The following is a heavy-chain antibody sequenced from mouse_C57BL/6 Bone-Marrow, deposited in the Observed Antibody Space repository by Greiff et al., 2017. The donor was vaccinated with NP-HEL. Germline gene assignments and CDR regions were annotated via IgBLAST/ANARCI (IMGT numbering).Heavy chain of an antibody. V-gene: IGHV2-2*01. CDR2: IWSGGST. CDR3: DRKALWFYYYAMDY. J-gene: IGHJ4*01. D-gene: IGHD2-2*01. CDR1: GFSLTSYG. Sequence: QVQLKESGPGLVQPSQSLSITCTVSGFSLTSYGVHWVRQSPGKGLEWLGVIWSGGSTDYNAAFISRLSISKDNSKSQVFFKMNSLQADDTAIYYCDRKALWFYYYAMDYWGQGTSVTVSS.